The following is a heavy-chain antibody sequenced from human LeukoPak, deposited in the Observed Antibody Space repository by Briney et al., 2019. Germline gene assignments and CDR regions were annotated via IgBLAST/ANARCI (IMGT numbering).Heavy chain of an antibody. CDR2: IIPIFGTA. CDR3: ASSSSDLSPFDS. D-gene: IGHD6-6*01. V-gene: IGHV1-69*05. CDR1: GGTFSSYA. J-gene: IGHJ4*02. Sequence: SVKVSCKASGGTFSSYAISWVRQAPGQGLEWMGGIIPIFGTANYAQKFQGRVTITTDESTSTAYMELSSPRSEDTAVYYCASSSSDLSPFDSWGQGTLVTVSS.